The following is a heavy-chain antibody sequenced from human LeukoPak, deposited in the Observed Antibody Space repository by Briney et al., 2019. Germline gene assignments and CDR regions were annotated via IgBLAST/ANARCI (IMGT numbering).Heavy chain of an antibody. V-gene: IGHV3-21*01. CDR3: ARAPDYYDSSGYYYKFETGYAFDI. J-gene: IGHJ3*02. Sequence: GGSLRLSCAASGFTFSSYSMNWVRQAPGKGLEWVSSISSSSSYIYYADSVKGRFTISRDNAKNSLYLQMNSLRAEDTAVYYCARAPDYYDSSGYYYKFETGYAFDIWGQGTMVTVSS. D-gene: IGHD3-22*01. CDR2: ISSSSSYI. CDR1: GFTFSSYS.